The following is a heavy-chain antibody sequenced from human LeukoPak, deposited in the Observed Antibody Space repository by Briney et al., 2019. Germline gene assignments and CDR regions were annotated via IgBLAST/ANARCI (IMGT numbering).Heavy chain of an antibody. J-gene: IGHJ5*02. Sequence: SETLSLTCTVSGGSISSGTYYWTWIRQPAGKGLEWIGRIYTTGSTNYNPSLKSRVTMSTDTSKNQFSLKLSSVTAADTAVYYCARELPYYDILTGYYNNWFDPWGQGTLVTVSS. V-gene: IGHV4-4*07. CDR2: IYTTGST. CDR3: ARELPYYDILTGYYNNWFDP. CDR1: GGSISSGTYY. D-gene: IGHD3-9*01.